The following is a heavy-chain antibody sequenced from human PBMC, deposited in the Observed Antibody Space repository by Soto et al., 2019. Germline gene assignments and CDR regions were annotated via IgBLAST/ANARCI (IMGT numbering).Heavy chain of an antibody. CDR1: GFTFSSYG. D-gene: IGHD3-22*01. CDR2: ISYDGSNK. V-gene: IGHV3-30*18. Sequence: PGGSLRLSCAASGFTFSSYGMHWVRQAPGKGLEWVAVISYDGSNKYYADSVKGRFTISRGNSKNTLYLQMNSLRAEDTAVYYCVKDSSVWDYYYGMDVWGQGTTVTVSS. J-gene: IGHJ6*02. CDR3: VKDSSVWDYYYGMDV.